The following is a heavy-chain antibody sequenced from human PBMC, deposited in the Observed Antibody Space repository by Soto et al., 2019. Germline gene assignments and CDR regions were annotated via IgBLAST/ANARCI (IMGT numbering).Heavy chain of an antibody. J-gene: IGHJ6*03. V-gene: IGHV4-31*03. D-gene: IGHD2-15*01. CDR3: ARAVVAAPLFYYYYYMDV. CDR2: IYYSGST. CDR1: GGSISSGGYY. Sequence: LSLTCTVSGGSISSGGYYWSWIRQHPGKGLEWIGYIYYSGSTYYNPSLKSRVTISVDTSKNQFSLKLSSVTAADTAVYYCARAVVAAPLFYYYYYMDVWGKGTTVTVSS.